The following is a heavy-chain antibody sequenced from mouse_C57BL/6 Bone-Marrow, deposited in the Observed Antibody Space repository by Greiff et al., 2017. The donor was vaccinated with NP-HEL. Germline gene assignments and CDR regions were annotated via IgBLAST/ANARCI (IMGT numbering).Heavy chain of an antibody. Sequence: VKLMESGAELARPGASVKLSCKASGYTFTSYGISWVKQRTGQGLEWIGEIYPRSGNTYYNEKFKGKATLTADKSSSTAYMELRSLTSEDSAVYFCARGDRAQALGDYWGQGTSVTVSS. D-gene: IGHD3-2*02. CDR3: ARGDRAQALGDY. J-gene: IGHJ4*01. V-gene: IGHV1-81*01. CDR2: IYPRSGNT. CDR1: GYTFTSYG.